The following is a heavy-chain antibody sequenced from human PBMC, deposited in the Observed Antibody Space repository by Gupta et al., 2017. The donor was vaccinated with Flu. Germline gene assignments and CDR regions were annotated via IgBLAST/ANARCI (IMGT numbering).Heavy chain of an antibody. J-gene: IGHJ5*02. D-gene: IGHD2-2*01. CDR2: ISWNSGSI. V-gene: IGHV3-9*01. CDR1: GFTFDDYA. CDR3: AKEGYMTVVVPAARSGGWWVDERGWFDP. Sequence: EVQLVESGGGLVQPGRSLRLSCAASGFTFDDYAMHWVRQAPGKSLEWVSGISWNSGSIGYADSVKGRFTISRDNAKNSLYLQMNSLRAEDTALYYCAKEGYMTVVVPAARSGGWWVDERGWFDPWGQGTLVTVSS.